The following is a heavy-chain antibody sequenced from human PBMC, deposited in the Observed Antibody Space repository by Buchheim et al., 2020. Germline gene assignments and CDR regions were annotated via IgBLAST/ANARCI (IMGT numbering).Heavy chain of an antibody. Sequence: EVHLLESGGDLVQPGGSLRLSCAASGFTFSSYAMSWVRQAPGKGLEWVSSMSGSGGSTYYADSVKGRFTIPRDNSKNTLYLQMISLRAEDTAVYYCAKVVGSSGSGGYYYYGMDVWGQGTT. V-gene: IGHV3-23*01. CDR1: GFTFSSYA. J-gene: IGHJ6*02. CDR3: AKVVGSSGSGGYYYYGMDV. D-gene: IGHD6-19*01. CDR2: MSGSGGST.